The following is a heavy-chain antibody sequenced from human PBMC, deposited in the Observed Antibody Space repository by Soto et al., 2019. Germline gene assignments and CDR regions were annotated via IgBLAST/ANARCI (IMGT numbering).Heavy chain of an antibody. D-gene: IGHD2-21*02. J-gene: IGHJ4*02. CDR3: ASERLCGADCYFFDN. Sequence: GGSLRLSCEASGFTLRNYEMNWVRQAPGKGLEWISKISGSNNNIYYADSVRGRFTISRDNAKNSLYLQMNSLRAEDTAIYYCASERLCGADCYFFDNWGQGTQVTVSS. CDR1: GFTLRNYE. CDR2: ISGSNNNI. V-gene: IGHV3-48*03.